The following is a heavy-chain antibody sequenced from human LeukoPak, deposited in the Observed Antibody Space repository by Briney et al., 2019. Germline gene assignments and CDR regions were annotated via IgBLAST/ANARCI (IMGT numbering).Heavy chain of an antibody. CDR1: GGTFSSYA. CDR2: VIPIFGTA. J-gene: IGHJ6*02. D-gene: IGHD1-1*01. CDR3: ARDTSGRGSGYYYYYGMDV. Sequence: SVKVSCKASGGTFSSYAISWVRQAPGQGLEWMGGVIPIFGTANYAQKFQGRVTITADESTSTAYMELSSLRSDDTAVYYCARDTSGRGSGYYYYYGMDVWGQGTTVTVSS. V-gene: IGHV1-69*13.